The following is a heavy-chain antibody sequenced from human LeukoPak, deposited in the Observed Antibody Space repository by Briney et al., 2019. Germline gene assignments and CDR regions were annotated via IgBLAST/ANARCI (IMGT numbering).Heavy chain of an antibody. CDR1: GLNFRSFW. Sequence: GGSLRLSCAVSGLNFRSFWMSWVRQTPGKGLEWVANIKQDETEKFYVDSVKGRFTISRDNAKNSLYLQMNSLRVEDSAVYYCARGFYFSMTELYYLDLWGRGTLVTVSS. CDR3: ARGFYFSMTELYYLDL. V-gene: IGHV3-7*04. CDR2: IKQDETEK. D-gene: IGHD2-15*01. J-gene: IGHJ2*01.